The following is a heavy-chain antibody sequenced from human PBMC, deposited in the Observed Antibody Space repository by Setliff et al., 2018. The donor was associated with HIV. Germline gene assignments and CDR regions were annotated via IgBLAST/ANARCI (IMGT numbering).Heavy chain of an antibody. Sequence: LRLSCVAAGFTFSSYAMSWVRQAPGKGLEWVSTINTDGGTTYYRGSVKGRSTISRDNSKNTLYLQMNSLRAEDTAIYYCAKMVGWSRSSGSCNFDYWGQGTLVTVSS. CDR1: GFTFSSYA. V-gene: IGHV3-23*01. CDR3: AKMVGWSRSSGSCNFDY. CDR2: INTDGGTT. J-gene: IGHJ4*02. D-gene: IGHD2-15*01.